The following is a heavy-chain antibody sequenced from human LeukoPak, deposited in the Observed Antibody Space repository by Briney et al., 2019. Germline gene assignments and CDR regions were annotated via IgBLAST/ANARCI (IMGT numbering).Heavy chain of an antibody. V-gene: IGHV3-23*01. Sequence: GGSLRLSCAASGFTLSSYAMGWVRQAPGKGLEWVSGIIGTSGSTFYAESVKGRFTISRDNAKNSLYLQMNSLRAEDTAVYYCARGMQWLKSWGQGTLVTVSS. D-gene: IGHD6-19*01. J-gene: IGHJ4*02. CDR3: ARGMQWLKS. CDR1: GFTLSSYA. CDR2: IIGTSGST.